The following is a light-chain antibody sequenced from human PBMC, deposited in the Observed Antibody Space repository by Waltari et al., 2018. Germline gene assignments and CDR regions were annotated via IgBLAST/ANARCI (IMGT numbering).Light chain of an antibody. V-gene: IGKV4-1*01. CDR1: QSVLYSSNNKNY. CDR3: QQYYTNSYT. J-gene: IGKJ2*01. CDR2: WAS. Sequence: MTQSPDSLPVSLGERATINCKSSQSVLYSSNNKNYLAWYQQKPGQPPKLLIYWASTRESGVPDRFSGSGSGTDFTLTISSLQAEDVAVYYCQQYYTNSYTFGQGTKLEIK.